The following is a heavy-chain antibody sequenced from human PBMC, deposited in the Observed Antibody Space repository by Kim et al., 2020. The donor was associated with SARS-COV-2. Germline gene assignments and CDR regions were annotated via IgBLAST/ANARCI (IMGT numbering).Heavy chain of an antibody. CDR2: ISGSGGST. V-gene: IGHV3-23*01. CDR1: GFTFSSYA. J-gene: IGHJ4*02. CDR3: AKDPYYGFWSGYYFDY. Sequence: GGSLRLSCAASGFTFSSYAMSWVRQAPGKGLEWVSAISGSGGSTYYADSVKGRFTISRDNSKNTLYLQMNSLRAEDTAVYYCAKDPYYGFWSGYYFDYWGKGTMDTVSS. D-gene: IGHD3-3*01.